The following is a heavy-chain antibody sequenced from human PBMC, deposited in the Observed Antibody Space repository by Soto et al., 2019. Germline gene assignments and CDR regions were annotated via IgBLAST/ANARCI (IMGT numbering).Heavy chain of an antibody. V-gene: IGHV4-59*01. Sequence: TLSLSCTVHLASLNSYYFSLVRRPPGKGLEWIGYVYNSGSTTYSPSFNSRVTISADTSRNQFSLKLTSVTAADTAVYYFARESGGSYGAFDFWG. CDR1: LASLNSYY. CDR2: VYNSGST. J-gene: IGHJ3*01. CDR3: ARESGGSYGAFDF. D-gene: IGHD1-26*01.